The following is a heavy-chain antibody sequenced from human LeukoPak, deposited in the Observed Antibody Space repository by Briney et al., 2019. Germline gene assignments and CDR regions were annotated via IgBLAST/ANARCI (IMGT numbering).Heavy chain of an antibody. Sequence: SETLSLTCAVYGGSFSGYYWSWIRQPPGKGLEWIGEINHSGSTNYNPSLKSRITISVDTSKNQFSLKLSSVTAADTAVYYCARLGTTGDPSQVDAFDIWGQGTMVTVSS. CDR2: INHSGST. CDR1: GGSFSGYY. V-gene: IGHV4-34*01. J-gene: IGHJ3*02. D-gene: IGHD1-14*01. CDR3: ARLGTTGDPSQVDAFDI.